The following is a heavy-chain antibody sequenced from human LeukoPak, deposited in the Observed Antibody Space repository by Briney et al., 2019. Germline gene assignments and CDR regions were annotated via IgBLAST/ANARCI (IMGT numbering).Heavy chain of an antibody. CDR1: GYTFTSYG. Sequence: ASVKVSCKASGYTFTSYGIIWVRQAPGQGLEWMGWISAYNGNTNYAQKLQGRVTMTTDTSTSTAYMELRSLRSDDTAVYYCASYGSGSSAARGNGMDVWGQGSTVTVSS. V-gene: IGHV1-18*01. CDR3: ASYGSGSSAARGNGMDV. D-gene: IGHD3-10*01. CDR2: ISAYNGNT. J-gene: IGHJ6*02.